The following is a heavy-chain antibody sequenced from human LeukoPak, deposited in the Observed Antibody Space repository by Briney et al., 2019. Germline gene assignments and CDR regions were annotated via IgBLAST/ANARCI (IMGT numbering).Heavy chain of an antibody. CDR1: GYSISSGYY. J-gene: IGHJ4*02. V-gene: IGHV4-38-2*02. D-gene: IGHD3-9*01. CDR2: IYHSGST. CDR3: ARESEFDATGYLY. Sequence: PSETLSLTCTVSGYSISSGYYWGWIRQPPGKGLEWIGSIYHSGSTYYNPSLKSRVTISVDTSKNQFSLKLSSVTAADTAVYYCARESEFDATGYLYWGQGILVTVSS.